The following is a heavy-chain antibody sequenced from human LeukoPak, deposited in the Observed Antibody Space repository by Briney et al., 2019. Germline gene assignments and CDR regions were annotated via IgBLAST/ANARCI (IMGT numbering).Heavy chain of an antibody. V-gene: IGHV3-72*01. J-gene: IGHJ4*02. CDR2: SRSKARSYST. CDR3: GAGAGGSGPLVY. Sequence: GGSLSLSCAASGFSFSDYLMDWVRQTPGKGLEWVGRSRSKARSYSTEYAASVKGRFTISRDDSKNVLYLQMNSLKIEDAAVYYCGAGAGGSGPLVYWGQGTPVTVSS. CDR1: GFSFSDYL. D-gene: IGHD6-19*01.